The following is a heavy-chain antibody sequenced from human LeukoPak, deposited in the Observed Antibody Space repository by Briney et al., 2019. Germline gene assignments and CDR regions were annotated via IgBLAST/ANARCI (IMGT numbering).Heavy chain of an antibody. V-gene: IGHV3-48*04. Sequence: GGSLRLSCAASGFIFSTYWMSWVRQAPGKGLEWVSYISSSVSTIYYADSVKGRFTISRDNAKNSLYLQMNSLRAEDTAVYYCAELGITMIGGVWGKGTTVTISS. CDR2: ISSSVSTI. D-gene: IGHD3-10*02. CDR1: GFIFSTYW. CDR3: AELGITMIGGV. J-gene: IGHJ6*04.